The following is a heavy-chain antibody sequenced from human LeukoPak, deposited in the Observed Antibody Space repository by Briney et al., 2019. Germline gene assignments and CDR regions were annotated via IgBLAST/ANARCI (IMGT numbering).Heavy chain of an antibody. CDR1: GGSISYYY. CDR2: IYSSGST. D-gene: IGHD6-19*01. J-gene: IGHJ4*02. V-gene: IGHV4-4*07. Sequence: SETLSLTYTVSGGSISYYYWSWIRQPAGKGLEWIGRIYSSGSTNYNPSLKSRVTMSVDTSKNQFSLKLSSVTAADTAVYYCARTKAVAGEPFDYWGQGTLVTVSS. CDR3: ARTKAVAGEPFDY.